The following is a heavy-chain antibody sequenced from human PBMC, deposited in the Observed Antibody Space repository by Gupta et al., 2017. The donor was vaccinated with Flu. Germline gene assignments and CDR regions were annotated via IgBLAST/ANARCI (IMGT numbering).Heavy chain of an antibody. J-gene: IGHJ4*02. D-gene: IGHD2-15*01. CDR2: IEQDGSEK. CDR3: AKAHVARADFDY. Sequence: VRQAPGKGLEWVANIEQDGSEKYYGDSVKGRFTITRDNAKNSLYLQMNSLRAEDTAVYYCAKAHVARADFDYWGQGTLVTVSS. V-gene: IGHV3-7*01.